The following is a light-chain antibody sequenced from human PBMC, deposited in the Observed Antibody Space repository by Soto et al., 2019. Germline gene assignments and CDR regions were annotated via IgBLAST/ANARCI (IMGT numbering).Light chain of an antibody. CDR3: QTWGTGSAIVV. CDR2: VNSGGSH. J-gene: IGLJ7*01. V-gene: IGLV4-69*01. Sequence: QLVLTQSPSASASLGASVKLTCTLSSGHSNYAIAWHQQQPEKGPRYLLKVNSGGSHIKGDGIPDRFSGSSSWAERYLFISSVQSDEEADDYCQTWGTGSAIVVFGGGTQLTVL. CDR1: SGHSNYA.